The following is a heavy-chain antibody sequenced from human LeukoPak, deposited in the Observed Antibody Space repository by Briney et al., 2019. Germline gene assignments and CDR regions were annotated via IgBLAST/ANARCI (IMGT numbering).Heavy chain of an antibody. V-gene: IGHV3-23*01. CDR2: ISGSGA. CDR1: KFNFHNYG. Sequence: GGSLRLSCTTPKFNFHNYGLTWVRQAPGKELEWVSSISGSGAQYAASVQGRFTISRDNSKNTLYLQMNSLRAEDTAVYYCARARSGDTFDIWGQGTMVTVSS. CDR3: ARARSGDTFDI. J-gene: IGHJ3*02.